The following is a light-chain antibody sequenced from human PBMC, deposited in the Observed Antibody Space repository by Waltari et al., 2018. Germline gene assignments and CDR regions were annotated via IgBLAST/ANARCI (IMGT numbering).Light chain of an antibody. V-gene: IGLV1-51*02. CDR1: SSHFGNNY. CDR3: GTWDSSLSGAV. Sequence: QSALTQPLSVSAAPGHRVTISRPGGSSHFGNNYVFWYRQFPGTAPKLLIYENTERPSGIPGRFSGSKSGTSATLDITGLQAGDEADYYCGTWDSSLSGAVFGGGTHLTVL. CDR2: ENT. J-gene: IGLJ7*01.